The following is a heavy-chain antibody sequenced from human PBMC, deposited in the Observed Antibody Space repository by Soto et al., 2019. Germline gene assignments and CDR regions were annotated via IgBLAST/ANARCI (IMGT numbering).Heavy chain of an antibody. CDR2: INPSGGST. Sequence: ASVKVSCKASGYTFTSYYMHWVRQAPGQGLEWMGIINPSGGSTSYAQKFQGRVTMTRDTSTSTVYMELSSLRSEDTAVYYCARVISTIFGTRIFDYWGQGTLVTVSS. D-gene: IGHD3-3*01. CDR3: ARVISTIFGTRIFDY. V-gene: IGHV1-46*01. J-gene: IGHJ4*02. CDR1: GYTFTSYY.